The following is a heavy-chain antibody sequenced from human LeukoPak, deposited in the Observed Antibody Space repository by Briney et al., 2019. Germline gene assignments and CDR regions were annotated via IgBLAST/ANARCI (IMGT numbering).Heavy chain of an antibody. CDR2: IIPIFGTA. Sequence: GASVKVSCKASGGTFSSYAISWVRQAPGQGLEWMGRIIPIFGTANYAQKFQGRVTITTDESTSTAYMELSSLRSEDTAVYYCARDPPLGYGDYALRFDPWGQGTLVTXX. V-gene: IGHV1-69*05. J-gene: IGHJ5*02. CDR3: ARDPPLGYGDYALRFDP. D-gene: IGHD4-17*01. CDR1: GGTFSSYA.